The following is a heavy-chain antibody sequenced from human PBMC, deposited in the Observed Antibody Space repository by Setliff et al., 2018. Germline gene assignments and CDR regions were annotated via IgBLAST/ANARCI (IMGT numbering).Heavy chain of an antibody. Sequence: ASVTVSCTTSGYTFTNYGITWVRQAPGQGLEWMGWINNYSFKTNYPQKFLGRVTVTTDTSTGTAYMELGSLTSDDTAIYYCARINFYVSSGYYYAPDYWGPGTLVTVSS. CDR3: ARINFYVSSGYYYAPDY. J-gene: IGHJ4*02. CDR1: GYTFTNYG. D-gene: IGHD3-22*01. V-gene: IGHV1-18*01. CDR2: INNYSFKT.